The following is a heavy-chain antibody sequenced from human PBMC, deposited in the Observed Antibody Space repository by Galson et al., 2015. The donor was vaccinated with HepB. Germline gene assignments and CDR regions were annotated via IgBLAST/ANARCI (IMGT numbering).Heavy chain of an antibody. Sequence: SVKVSCKASGYTFTGYYMHWVRQAPGQGLEWMGWINPNSGGTNYAQKFQGRVTMTRDTSISTAYMELSRLRSDDTAVYYCAKVDDILTTMSPWGQGTLVTVSS. V-gene: IGHV1-2*02. CDR3: AKVDDILTTMSP. CDR2: INPNSGGT. CDR1: GYTFTGYY. J-gene: IGHJ5*02. D-gene: IGHD3-9*01.